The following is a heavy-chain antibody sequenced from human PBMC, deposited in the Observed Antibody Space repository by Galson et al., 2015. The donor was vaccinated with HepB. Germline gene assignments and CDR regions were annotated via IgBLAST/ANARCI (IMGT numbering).Heavy chain of an antibody. J-gene: IGHJ6*02. Sequence: SVKVSCKASGFTFTSSAVQWVRQARGQRLEWIGWIVVGSGNTNYAQKFQERVTITRDMSTSTAYMELNSLRSEDTAVYYCAAEGDLAVVVPAAAYYYYGMDVWGQGTTVTVSS. V-gene: IGHV1-58*01. CDR3: AAEGDLAVVVPAAAYYYYGMDV. CDR2: IVVGSGNT. CDR1: GFTFTSSA. D-gene: IGHD2-2*01.